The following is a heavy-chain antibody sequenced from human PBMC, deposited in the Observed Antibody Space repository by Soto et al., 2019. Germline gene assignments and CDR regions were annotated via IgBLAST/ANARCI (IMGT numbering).Heavy chain of an antibody. Sequence: QVQLQESGPGLVKPSQTLSLTCTVSGGSISSGGYYWSWIRQHPGKGLEWIGYIYYSGSTYYNPSLKSQVTISVDPAKNQFSLKLSSVTAADTAVYYCAGSAGYYYYYGMDVWGQGTTVTVSS. CDR3: AGSAGYYYYYGMDV. D-gene: IGHD6-25*01. CDR1: GGSISSGGYY. CDR2: IYYSGST. J-gene: IGHJ6*02. V-gene: IGHV4-31*01.